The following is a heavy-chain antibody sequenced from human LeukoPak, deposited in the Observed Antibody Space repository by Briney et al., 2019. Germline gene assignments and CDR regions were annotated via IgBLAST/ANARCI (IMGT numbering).Heavy chain of an antibody. V-gene: IGHV4-59*08. J-gene: IGHJ4*02. D-gene: IGHD3-22*01. CDR2: IYSSGTT. CDR3: ARHIYSGYYFDY. Sequence: NTSETLSLTCTVSGGSISSYYWSWIRQPPGKGLEWIGYIYSSGTTNYNPSLKSRVTISLDTSNNQFSLRLSSVTAADTAVYFCARHIYSGYYFDYWGQGTLVTVSS. CDR1: GGSISSYY.